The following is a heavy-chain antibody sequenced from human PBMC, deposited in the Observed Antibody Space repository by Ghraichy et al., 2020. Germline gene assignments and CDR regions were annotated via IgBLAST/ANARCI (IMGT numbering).Heavy chain of an antibody. V-gene: IGHV3-23*01. Sequence: GGSLRLSCAASGFTFSSYAMSWVRQAPGKGLEWVSAISGSGGSTYYADSVKGRFTISRDNSKNTLYLQMNSLRAEDTAVYYCAKDSVHHYDSSGYTNWLDPWGQGTLVTVSS. D-gene: IGHD3-22*01. CDR3: AKDSVHHYDSSGYTNWLDP. CDR2: ISGSGGST. J-gene: IGHJ5*02. CDR1: GFTFSSYA.